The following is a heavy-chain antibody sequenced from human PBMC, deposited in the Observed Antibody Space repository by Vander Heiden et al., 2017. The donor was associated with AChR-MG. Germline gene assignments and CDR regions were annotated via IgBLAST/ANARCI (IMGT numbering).Heavy chain of an antibody. CDR2: INHSGST. V-gene: IGHV4-34*01. J-gene: IGHJ4*02. CDR3: ARLGRWESSGYYS. D-gene: IGHD3-22*01. Sequence: QVQLQQWGAGLLKPSETLSLTCAVYGGSFSGYYWSWIRQPPGKGLEWIGEINHSGSTNHNPSLKSRVTISVDTSKNQFSLKLSSVTAADTAVYYCARLGRWESSGYYSWGQGTLVTVSS. CDR1: GGSFSGYY.